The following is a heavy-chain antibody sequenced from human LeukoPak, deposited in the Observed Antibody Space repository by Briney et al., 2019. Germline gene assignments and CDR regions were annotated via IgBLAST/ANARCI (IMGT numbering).Heavy chain of an antibody. D-gene: IGHD2-21*02. CDR2: ISVTGSST. J-gene: IGHJ4*02. V-gene: IGHV3-23*01. Sequence: PGGSLRLSCVPSGFTFNSYAMSWVRQAPGQGLEWVSTISVTGSSTYCADSVKGRFTTSRDNSKNTLYLQMNGLRVEDTAVYYCAKTLRSGDWYFDYWGQGTLVTVSS. CDR1: GFTFNSYA. CDR3: AKTLRSGDWYFDY.